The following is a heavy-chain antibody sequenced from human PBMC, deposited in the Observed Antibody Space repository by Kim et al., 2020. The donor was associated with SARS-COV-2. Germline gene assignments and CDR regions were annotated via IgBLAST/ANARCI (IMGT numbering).Heavy chain of an antibody. J-gene: IGHJ5*02. CDR1: GGSISNSGDY. D-gene: IGHD5-12*01. CDR2: IYYTGST. CDR3: ARRARPSGPPLYNWFDP. V-gene: IGHV4-39*01. Sequence: SETLSLTCTVSGGSISNSGDYWAWIRQPPGKGLEYIGYIYYTGSTYYNPSLKSRVTISVDTSKNQFSLKLSSVTATDTAVYYCARRARPSGPPLYNWFDPWGQGTLVTVSS.